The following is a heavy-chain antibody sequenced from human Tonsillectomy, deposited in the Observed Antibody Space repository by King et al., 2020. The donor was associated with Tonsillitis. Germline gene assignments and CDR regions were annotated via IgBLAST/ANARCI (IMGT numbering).Heavy chain of an antibody. D-gene: IGHD2-15*01. J-gene: IGHJ4*02. V-gene: IGHV4-59*01. CDR3: AREAGRGGLDY. CDR1: GSSITSYY. Sequence: VQLQESGPGLVKPSETLSLTCTVSGSSITSYYWSWIRQPPGKGLEWIGYIHNTGRTNYNPSLKSRVTISAHTSKNQFSLKLTSVTAADTAVYYCAREAGRGGLDYWGQGTPVTVSS. CDR2: IHNTGRT.